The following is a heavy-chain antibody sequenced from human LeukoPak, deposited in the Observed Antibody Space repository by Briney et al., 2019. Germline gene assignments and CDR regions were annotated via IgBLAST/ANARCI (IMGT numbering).Heavy chain of an antibody. CDR2: ISYDGSNK. V-gene: IGHV3-30*18. J-gene: IGHJ4*02. CDR3: AKWRGSL. CDR1: GFTFSSYG. Sequence: QAGGSLRLSCAASGFTFSSYGMHWVRQAPGKGLEWVAVISYDGSNKYYADSVKGRFTISRDNSKNTLYLQMNSLRAEDTAVYYCAKWRGSLWGRGTLVTVSS. D-gene: IGHD3-10*01.